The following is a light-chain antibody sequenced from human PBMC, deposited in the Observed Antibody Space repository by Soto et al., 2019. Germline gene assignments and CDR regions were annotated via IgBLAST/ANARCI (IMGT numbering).Light chain of an antibody. J-gene: IGLJ1*01. Sequence: LTQPASVSGSPGQSITISCTGTSSDVGGYNYVSWYQQHPGKAPKPLIYEVSNRPSGVSNRFSGSKSGNTASLTISGLQAEDEADYYCSSYTSSTTYVFGTGTKVTVL. V-gene: IGLV2-14*01. CDR2: EVS. CDR3: SSYTSSTTYV. CDR1: SSDVGGYNY.